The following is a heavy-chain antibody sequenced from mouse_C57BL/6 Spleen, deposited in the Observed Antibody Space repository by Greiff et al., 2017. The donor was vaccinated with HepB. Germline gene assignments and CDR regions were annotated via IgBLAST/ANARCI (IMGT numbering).Heavy chain of an antibody. Sequence: VQLQQSGPELVKPGASVKISCKASGYTFTDYYMNWVKQSHGKSLEWIGDINPNNGGTSYNQKFKGKATLTVDKSSSTAYMELRSLTSEDSAVYYCARSDYYGSSYVFYWGQGTLVTVSA. CDR3: ARSDYYGSSYVFY. J-gene: IGHJ3*01. V-gene: IGHV1-26*01. CDR2: INPNNGGT. CDR1: GYTFTDYY. D-gene: IGHD1-1*01.